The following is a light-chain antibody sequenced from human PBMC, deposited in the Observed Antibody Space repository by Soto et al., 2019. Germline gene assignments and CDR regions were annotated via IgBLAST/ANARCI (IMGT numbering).Light chain of an antibody. CDR1: SSNIGSNT. V-gene: IGLV1-44*01. J-gene: IGLJ2*01. CDR2: SNN. Sequence: QSVLTQPPSGSGTPGQRVTISCSGSSSNIGSNTVNWYQQLPGTAPKLLIYSNNQRPSGVPDRFSGSKSGTSASLAISGLQSEDEADYYCAAWDDSLNVVVFGGGTKLTVL. CDR3: AAWDDSLNVVV.